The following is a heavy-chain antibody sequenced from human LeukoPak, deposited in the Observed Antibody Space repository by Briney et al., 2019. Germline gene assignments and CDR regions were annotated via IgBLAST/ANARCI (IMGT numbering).Heavy chain of an antibody. CDR3: ARQTYDFWSGYYTALSH. CDR2: IYYSGST. D-gene: IGHD3-3*01. V-gene: IGHV4-39*01. Sequence: SETLSLTCTVSGGSISSSSYYWGWIRQPPGKGLEWIGSIYYSGSTYYNPSLKSRVTISVGTSKNQFSLKLSSVTAADTAVYYCARQTYDFWSGYYTALSHRGQGTLVTVSS. CDR1: GGSISSSSYY. J-gene: IGHJ4*02.